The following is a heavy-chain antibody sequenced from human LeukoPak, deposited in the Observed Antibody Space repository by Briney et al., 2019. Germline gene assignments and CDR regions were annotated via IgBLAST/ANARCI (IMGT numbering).Heavy chain of an antibody. J-gene: IGHJ6*03. V-gene: IGHV1-8*01. CDR2: MNPYSGNT. Sequence: ASVKVSCKASGYTFTTYDINWLRQAPGQGLEWMGWMNPYSGNTGYAQKFQGRVTMTENTSISTAYMELRSLRSEETAVYYCARGHIPVVIRSLDWSGHYYMDVWGKGTTVTVSS. CDR3: ARGHIPVVIRSLDWSGHYYMDV. CDR1: GYTFTTYD. D-gene: IGHD3-9*01.